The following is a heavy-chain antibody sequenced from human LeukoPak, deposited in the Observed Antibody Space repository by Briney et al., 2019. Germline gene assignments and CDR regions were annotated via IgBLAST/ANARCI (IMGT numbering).Heavy chain of an antibody. D-gene: IGHD7-27*01. CDR1: GGSISSGSYS. J-gene: IGHJ4*02. CDR3: ARFSPRAMGNYLDF. V-gene: IGHV4-30-2*01. Sequence: PSETLSLTCAVSGGSISSGSYSWSWIRQPPGKGLEWIGYIYPRGGTYYNPSLKSRVILSLDKSANQFSLNLSSVTAADTAVYYCARFSPRAMGNYLDFWGQGTLVTVSS. CDR2: IYPRGGT.